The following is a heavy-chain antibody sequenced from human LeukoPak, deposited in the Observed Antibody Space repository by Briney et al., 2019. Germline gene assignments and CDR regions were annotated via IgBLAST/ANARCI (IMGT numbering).Heavy chain of an antibody. V-gene: IGHV3-30*04. D-gene: IGHD5-24*01. Sequence: GTSLRLSCLVSELNFKTHAMPWLRQAPGKGLEWVAGLSFDASGTNYADSVKGRFTISRDNSKNTLYLQMHSLRPEDTAVYFCARDLQEISSFYFDYWGQGSLVTVSS. J-gene: IGHJ4*02. CDR3: ARDLQEISSFYFDY. CDR1: ELNFKTHA. CDR2: LSFDASGT.